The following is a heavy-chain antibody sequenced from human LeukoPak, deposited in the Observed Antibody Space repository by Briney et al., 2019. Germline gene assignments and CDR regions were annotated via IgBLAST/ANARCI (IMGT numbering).Heavy chain of an antibody. CDR3: ARCTGGDCGGAFDI. CDR2: MNPNTGNA. J-gene: IGHJ3*02. V-gene: IGHV1-8*01. CDR1: GNTFTNYD. D-gene: IGHD2-21*02. Sequence: ASVKVSCKTSGNTFTNYDINWLRQATGQGLEWMGWMNPNTGNADSAQKFQGRVTMTRNISISTAYMELSSLRLEDTAVYYCARCTGGDCGGAFDIWGQGTMVPVSS.